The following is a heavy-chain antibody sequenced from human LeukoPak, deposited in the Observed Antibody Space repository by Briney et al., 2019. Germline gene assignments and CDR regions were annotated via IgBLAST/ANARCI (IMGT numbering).Heavy chain of an antibody. V-gene: IGHV1-8*03. CDR1: GCTFTSYD. D-gene: IGHD3-22*01. CDR3: ARGGVKRYYDSSGYYSFDY. CDR2: MNPNSGNT. J-gene: IGHJ4*02. Sequence: ASVKVSCKASGCTFTSYDINWVRQATGQGLEWMGWMNPNSGNTGYAQKFQGRVTITRNTSISTAYMELSSLRSEDTAVYYCARGGVKRYYDSSGYYSFDYWGQGTLVTVSS.